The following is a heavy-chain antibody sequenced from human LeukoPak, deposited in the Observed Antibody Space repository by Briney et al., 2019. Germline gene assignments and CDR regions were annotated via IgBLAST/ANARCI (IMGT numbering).Heavy chain of an antibody. CDR2: TDYLGRT. Sequence: SETLSLTCAVYAESFRHYYWTWIRQTPAKGLEWIWDTDYLGRTSYNPSLKSRLTISVDTPKNQFSLRLSSIPAADTAVYYCARPVWCSATICTGPFDVWGQGTLVAVSS. V-gene: IGHV4-34*01. CDR3: ARPVWCSATICTGPFDV. CDR1: AESFRHYY. J-gene: IGHJ4*02. D-gene: IGHD3-16*01.